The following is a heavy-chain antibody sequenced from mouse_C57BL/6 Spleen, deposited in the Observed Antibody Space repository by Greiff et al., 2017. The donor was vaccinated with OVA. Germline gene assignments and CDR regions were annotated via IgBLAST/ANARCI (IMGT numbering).Heavy chain of an antibody. CDR1: GYTFTSYG. Sequence: VQLKESGAELARPGASVKLSCKASGYTFTSYGISWVKQRTGQGLEWIGEIYPRSGNTYYNEKFKGKATLTADKSSSTAYMELRSLTSVDSAVYFCARIYYGTLYYAMDYWGQGTSVTVSS. V-gene: IGHV1-81*01. CDR3: ARIYYGTLYYAMDY. J-gene: IGHJ4*01. CDR2: IYPRSGNT. D-gene: IGHD2-1*01.